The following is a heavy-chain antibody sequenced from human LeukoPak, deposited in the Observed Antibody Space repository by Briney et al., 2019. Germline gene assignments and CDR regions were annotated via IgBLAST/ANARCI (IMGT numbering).Heavy chain of an antibody. CDR1: GFTFSSYE. D-gene: IGHD2-2*01. V-gene: IGHV3-48*03. CDR3: ARALSGSTNCYACFDY. CDR2: ISSSGSTI. Sequence: GGSLRLSCAASGFTFSSYEMNWVRQAPGKGLEWVSYISSSGSTIYYADSVKGRFTISRDNAKNSLYLQMNTLRAEDTAVYYCARALSGSTNCYACFDYWGQGTLVTVSS. J-gene: IGHJ4*02.